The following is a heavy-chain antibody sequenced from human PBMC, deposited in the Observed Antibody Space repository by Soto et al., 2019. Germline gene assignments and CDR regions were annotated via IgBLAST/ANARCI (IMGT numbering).Heavy chain of an antibody. V-gene: IGHV1-3*01. CDR3: ARDTENFDH. Sequence: QVQLVQSGAEVKKPGASMTVSCKASGYTFTRYGLHWVRQAPGQRLEWMGWINADNGDRKYAPKFQGRITITRDTSATTIYMELNSLRSEDTAVYFCARDTENFDHWGQGTLVTVSS. CDR1: GYTFTRYG. J-gene: IGHJ4*01. CDR2: INADNGDR. D-gene: IGHD2-8*02.